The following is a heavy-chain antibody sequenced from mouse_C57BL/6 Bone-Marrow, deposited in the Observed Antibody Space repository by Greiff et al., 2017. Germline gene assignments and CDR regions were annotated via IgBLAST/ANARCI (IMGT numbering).Heavy chain of an antibody. J-gene: IGHJ3*01. CDR2: INPGSGGT. D-gene: IGHD2-4*01. V-gene: IGHV1-54*01. Sequence: QVQLQQSGAELVRPGTSVKVSCKASGYAFTNYLIEWVKKRPGQGLEWIGVINPGSGGTNYNEKFKGKATLTADKSSSTAYMQLSSLTSEDSAVYFCVRSRGLRRQFAYWGQGTLVTVSA. CDR1: GYAFTNYL. CDR3: VRSRGLRRQFAY.